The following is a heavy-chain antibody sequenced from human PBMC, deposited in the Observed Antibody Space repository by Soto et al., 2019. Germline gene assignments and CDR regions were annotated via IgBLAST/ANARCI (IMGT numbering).Heavy chain of an antibody. D-gene: IGHD6-13*01. J-gene: IGHJ5*02. CDR3: ARDSRAAHNTGGSIDP. Sequence: QVQLQESGPRLVKPSQTLSLTCNVSGDYIRSGGYYWSWIRQRPGKDLEWIGYIYYTGSTYYTRSLRSRLSMSVDTSENQFARKLTSVTAADTAIYYCARDSRAAHNTGGSIDPWGQGIMGTVSA. V-gene: IGHV4-31*03. CDR2: IYYTGST. CDR1: GDYIRSGGYY.